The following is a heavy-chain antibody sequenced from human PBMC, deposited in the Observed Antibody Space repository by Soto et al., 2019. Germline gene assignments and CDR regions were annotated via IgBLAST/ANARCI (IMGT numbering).Heavy chain of an antibody. Sequence: VKVSCKASGFTFTSSAVQWVRQARGQRLEWIGWIVVGSGNTNYAQKFQERVTITRDMSTSTAYMELSSLRSEDTAVYYCAAFGSPAAGTFDYWGQGTLVTVSS. D-gene: IGHD6-13*01. V-gene: IGHV1-58*01. CDR1: GFTFTSSA. J-gene: IGHJ4*02. CDR2: IVVGSGNT. CDR3: AAFGSPAAGTFDY.